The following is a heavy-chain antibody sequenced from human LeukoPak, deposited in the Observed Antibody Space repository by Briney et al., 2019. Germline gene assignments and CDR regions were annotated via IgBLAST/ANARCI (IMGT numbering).Heavy chain of an antibody. V-gene: IGHV3-23*01. CDR2: ITAGSDGT. CDR3: AKSHASIWNVYDY. J-gene: IGHJ4*02. D-gene: IGHD1-1*01. CDR1: GFTFSGYA. Sequence: GGSLRLSCAASGFTFSGYAMSWVRLAPGKGLEWVSAITAGSDGTYYADSVKGRFTISRDNLKNMVFLQMNSLRAEDTAIYYCAKSHASIWNVYDYWGQGTLVTVSS.